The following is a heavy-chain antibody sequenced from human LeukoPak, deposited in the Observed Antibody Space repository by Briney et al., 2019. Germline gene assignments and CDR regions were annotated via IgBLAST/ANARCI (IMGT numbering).Heavy chain of an antibody. D-gene: IGHD2-21*02. Sequence: GGSLRLSCAASGFTFSDYYMSWIRQAPGKGLEWVSYISSSGSTIYYADSVRGRFTISRDNAKNSLYLQMNSLRAEDTAVYYCARDGGYCGGDCYIEYFQHWGQGTLVTVSS. J-gene: IGHJ1*01. V-gene: IGHV3-11*01. CDR3: ARDGGYCGGDCYIEYFQH. CDR2: ISSSGSTI. CDR1: GFTFSDYY.